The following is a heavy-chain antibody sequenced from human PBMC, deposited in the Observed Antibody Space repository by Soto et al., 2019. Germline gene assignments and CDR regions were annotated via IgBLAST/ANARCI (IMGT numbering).Heavy chain of an antibody. CDR3: ARAVQAVYYYYYYMDV. Sequence: SETLSLTCTVSGGSISSYYWSWIRQPPGKGLEWIGYIYYSGSTNYNPSLKSRVTISVDTSKNQFSLKLSSVTAADTAVYYCARAVQAVYYYYYYMDVWGKGTTVTVSS. CDR1: GGSISSYY. D-gene: IGHD6-19*01. CDR2: IYYSGST. V-gene: IGHV4-59*01. J-gene: IGHJ6*03.